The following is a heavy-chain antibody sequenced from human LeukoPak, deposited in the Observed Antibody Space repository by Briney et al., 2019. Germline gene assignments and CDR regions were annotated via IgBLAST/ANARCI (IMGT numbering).Heavy chain of an antibody. J-gene: IGHJ4*02. D-gene: IGHD2-2*01. CDR3: ARDLALGYCPSSSCSSPPFDY. V-gene: IGHV4-4*07. Sequence: SETLSLTCSVPGGSISSYYWSWIRQPAGKGLEWIGRIHTTGGTRYNPSLKSRITMSLDASKNQFTLKLSSVTAADTAVYYCARDLALGYCPSSSCSSPPFDYWGQGTLVTVSS. CDR2: IHTTGGT. CDR1: GGSISSYY.